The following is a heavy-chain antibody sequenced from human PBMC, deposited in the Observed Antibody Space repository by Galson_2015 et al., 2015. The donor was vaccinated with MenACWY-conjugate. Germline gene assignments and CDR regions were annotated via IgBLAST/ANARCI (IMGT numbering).Heavy chain of an antibody. CDR2: IGTNHGDRNYGDT. Sequence: SVKVSCKASGYTFTTYGISWVRQAPGQGLEWMGWIGTNHGDRNYGDTNYAQKFKGRVTVTADTSTSTAYMELRSLRSDDAAVYYCARDWYCPGSSCYNCFDPWGQGTLVTVSS. V-gene: IGHV1-18*01. CDR1: GYTFTTYG. CDR3: ARDWYCPGSSCYNCFDP. J-gene: IGHJ5*02. D-gene: IGHD6-13*01.